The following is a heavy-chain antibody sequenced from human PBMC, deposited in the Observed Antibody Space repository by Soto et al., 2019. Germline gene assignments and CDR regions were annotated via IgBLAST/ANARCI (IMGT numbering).Heavy chain of an antibody. J-gene: IGHJ5*02. CDR3: ARAMVVTQNWFDP. D-gene: IGHD2-21*02. CDR1: GGSISSGDYY. CDR2: IYYSGST. V-gene: IGHV4-30-4*01. Sequence: QVQLQESGPGLVKPAQTLSLTCTVSGGSISSGDYYWSWIRQPPGKGLEWIGYIYYSGSTYYNPSLKSRVTISVDTSKNQFSLKLSSVTAADTAVYYCARAMVVTQNWFDPWGQGTLVTVSS.